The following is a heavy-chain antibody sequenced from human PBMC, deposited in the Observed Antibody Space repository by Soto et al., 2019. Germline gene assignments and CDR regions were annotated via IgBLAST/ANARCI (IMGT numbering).Heavy chain of an antibody. D-gene: IGHD3-22*01. V-gene: IGHV4-31*03. J-gene: IGHJ4*02. CDR2: IYYSGST. CDR3: ARGGLGVYFDSNDFYYGLTERPLDY. Sequence: SETLSLTCTVSGGSNNSGGNYWTWIRQHPGKGLEWIGHIYYSGSTYYSPSLKSRVAISLDTSKNQFSLNLSSVTAADTAVYYCARGGLGVYFDSNDFYYGLTERPLDYWGQGTLVTVSS. CDR1: GGSNNSGGNY.